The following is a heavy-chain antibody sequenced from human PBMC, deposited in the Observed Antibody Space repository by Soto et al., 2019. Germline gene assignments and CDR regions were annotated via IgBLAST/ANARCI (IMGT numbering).Heavy chain of an antibody. CDR2: ISYDGSNK. Sequence: QVQLVETGGGVVQPGRSLRLSCAASGFTFSSYGMHWVRQAPGKGLEWVAVISYDGSNKYYADSVKVRFTSSRDNSKNTLYLQMNSLRAEDTAVYYCAKDLGVATASDAFDIWGQGTMVTVSS. J-gene: IGHJ3*02. CDR3: AKDLGVATASDAFDI. D-gene: IGHD5-12*01. CDR1: GFTFSSYG. V-gene: IGHV3-30*18.